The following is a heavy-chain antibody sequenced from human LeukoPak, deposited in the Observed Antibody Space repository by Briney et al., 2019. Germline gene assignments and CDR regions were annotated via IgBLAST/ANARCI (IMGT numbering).Heavy chain of an antibody. CDR2: IKKDGSET. Sequence: PGGSLRLSCAASGFTFSNYWMSWVRQAPGKGLEWVASIKKDGSETYYVDSVKGRFTISRDNAKNSLYLQMNSLRAEDTAVYFCARGGTTFNCWGQGTLVTVSS. CDR3: ARGGTTFNC. V-gene: IGHV3-7*01. J-gene: IGHJ4*02. CDR1: GFTFSNYW. D-gene: IGHD2/OR15-2a*01.